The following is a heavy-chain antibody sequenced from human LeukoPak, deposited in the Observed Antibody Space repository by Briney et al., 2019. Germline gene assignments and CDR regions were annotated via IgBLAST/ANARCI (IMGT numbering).Heavy chain of an antibody. Sequence: ASVKVSCKVSGYTLTELSMHWVRQAPGKGLEWMGGFDPEDGETIYAQKFQGRVTMTEDTSTDTAYMELSSLRSEDTAVYYCARASGGVAAAGSRIDYWGQGTLVTVSS. CDR1: GYTLTELS. V-gene: IGHV1-24*01. D-gene: IGHD6-13*01. J-gene: IGHJ4*02. CDR3: ARASGGVAAAGSRIDY. CDR2: FDPEDGET.